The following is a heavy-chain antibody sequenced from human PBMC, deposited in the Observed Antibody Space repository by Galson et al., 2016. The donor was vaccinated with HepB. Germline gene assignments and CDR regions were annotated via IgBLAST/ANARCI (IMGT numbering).Heavy chain of an antibody. CDR1: GDTLSNHY. Sequence: SVKVSCKASGDTLSNHYLHWVRQAPGQGLEWVGVINPSDGTTNCAERFQGRVTMTRDTSTTSFYMELSSLRYEDTAEYFCAREIGGTSYFEYGGQGTLVTVSS. CDR3: AREIGGTSYFEY. CDR2: INPSDGTT. D-gene: IGHD1-7*01. J-gene: IGHJ4*02. V-gene: IGHV1-46*01.